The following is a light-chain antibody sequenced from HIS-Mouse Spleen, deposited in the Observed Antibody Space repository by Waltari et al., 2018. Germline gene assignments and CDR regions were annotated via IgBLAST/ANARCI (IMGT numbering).Light chain of an antibody. CDR2: GKN. CDR3: NSRDSSGNHVV. V-gene: IGLV3-19*01. CDR1: SLRSYY. J-gene: IGLJ2*01. Sequence: SSELTQDPAVSVALGQTVRRTCQGDSLRSYYASWYQQKPGQAPVLVIYGKNNRPSGIPDRFSGSSSGNTASLTITGAQAEDEADYYCNSRDSSGNHVVFGGGTKLTVL.